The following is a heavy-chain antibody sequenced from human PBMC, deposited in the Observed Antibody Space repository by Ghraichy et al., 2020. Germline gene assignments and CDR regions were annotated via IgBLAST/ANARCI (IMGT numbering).Heavy chain of an antibody. CDR1: GFTFGTYG. CDR2: LWYDGSNE. Sequence: LSLTCAASGFTFGTYGMHWVRQAPGKGLEWVAVLWYDGSNEYYAESVKGRFTISRDNSKNTVSLQMNSLRADDTAVYYCARDLTRNDFYGMDVWGQGTTVTVSS. D-gene: IGHD1-1*01. CDR3: ARDLTRNDFYGMDV. J-gene: IGHJ6*02. V-gene: IGHV3-33*01.